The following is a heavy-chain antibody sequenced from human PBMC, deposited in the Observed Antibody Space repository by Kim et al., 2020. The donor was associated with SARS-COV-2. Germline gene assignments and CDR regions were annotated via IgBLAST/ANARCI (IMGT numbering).Heavy chain of an antibody. J-gene: IGHJ4*02. D-gene: IGHD6-6*01. Sequence: YYADAAKCRTTISRDNDKNSLYLQMNSLRAEDTAVYYCALGEYSSPNDYWGQGTLVTVSS. V-gene: IGHV3-21*01. CDR3: ALGEYSSPNDY.